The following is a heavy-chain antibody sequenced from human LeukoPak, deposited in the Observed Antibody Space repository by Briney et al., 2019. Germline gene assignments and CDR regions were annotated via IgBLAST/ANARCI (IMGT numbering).Heavy chain of an antibody. D-gene: IGHD1-1*01. CDR1: GESFSGYY. V-gene: IGHV4-34*01. J-gene: IGHJ4*02. CDR2: INHSGST. Sequence: SETLSLTCAVYGESFSGYYWTWICQPPGKGLEWIGEINHSGSTKYSPSLKSRVTVSVDTSKNQFSLNLNSVTAADTAVYYCARGRLNGKFDYWGQGTLVTASS. CDR3: ARGRLNGKFDY.